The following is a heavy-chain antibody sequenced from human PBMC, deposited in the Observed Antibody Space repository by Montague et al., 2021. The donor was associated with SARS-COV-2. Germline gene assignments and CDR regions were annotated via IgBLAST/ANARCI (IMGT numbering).Heavy chain of an antibody. V-gene: IGHV4-34*01. CDR1: GGSLSGYN. J-gene: IGHJ6*02. CDR2: ISKSGST. CDR3: ARVPYRLLFVPRYYGMDV. D-gene: IGHD2-2*01. Sequence: SETLSLTCAVYGGSLSGYNWSWIRQPPGAGQERIAEISKSGSTSYNPNPKSRVTITIDTSKNQIPLKLSLATAADTAVYYCARVPYRLLFVPRYYGMDVWGQGTTVTVSS.